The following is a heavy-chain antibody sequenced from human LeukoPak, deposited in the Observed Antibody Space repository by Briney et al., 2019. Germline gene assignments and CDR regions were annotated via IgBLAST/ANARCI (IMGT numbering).Heavy chain of an antibody. J-gene: IGHJ6*03. V-gene: IGHV4-61*02. D-gene: IGHD5-18*01. CDR3: AREVRGYNYYYYYMDV. CDR1: GGSLSSGSYY. CDR2: IYTSGST. Sequence: SQTLSLTCTVSGGSLSSGSYYWSWIRQPAGKGLEWIGRIYTSGSTNYNPSLKSRVTISVDTSKNQFSLKLSSVTAADTAVYYCAREVRGYNYYYYYMDVWGKGTTVTISS.